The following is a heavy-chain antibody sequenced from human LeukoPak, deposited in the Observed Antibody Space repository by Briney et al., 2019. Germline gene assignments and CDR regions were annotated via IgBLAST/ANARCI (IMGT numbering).Heavy chain of an antibody. D-gene: IGHD5-12*01. Sequence: PSETLSLTCTVSGGSISSNSYYWGWIRQPPGKGLEWIGSIYYSGSTYYNPSLKSRVTISVDTSKNQFSLKLSSVTAADTAVYYCAIVDIVATNHDAFDIWGQGTMVTVSS. CDR3: AIVDIVATNHDAFDI. V-gene: IGHV4-39*07. CDR2: IYYSGST. J-gene: IGHJ3*02. CDR1: GGSISSNSYY.